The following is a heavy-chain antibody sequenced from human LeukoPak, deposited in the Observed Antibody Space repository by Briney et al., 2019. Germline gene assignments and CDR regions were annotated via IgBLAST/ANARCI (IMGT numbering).Heavy chain of an antibody. CDR3: ARDYLGYGSGKWDDAFDI. D-gene: IGHD3-10*01. V-gene: IGHV4-4*07. J-gene: IGHJ3*02. CDR2: IYTSGST. Sequence: SETLSLTCTVSGGSISSYYWSWIRQPAGKGLEWIGRIYTSGSTNYNPSLTSRVTMSVDTSKNQFSLKLSSVTAADTAVYYCARDYLGYGSGKWDDAFDIWGQGTMVTVSS. CDR1: GGSISSYY.